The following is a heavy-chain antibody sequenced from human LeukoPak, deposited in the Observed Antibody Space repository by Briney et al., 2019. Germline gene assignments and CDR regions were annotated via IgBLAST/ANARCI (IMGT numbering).Heavy chain of an antibody. CDR3: AKDTASSWWYFDL. CDR1: GFTFSSYG. D-gene: IGHD5-18*01. Sequence: GGSLRLSCAASGFTFSSYGMSWVRQAPGKGLEWVSAISGSGGTTYYADSVKGRFTISRDNSKNTLYLQMNSLRAEDTAVYYCAKDTASSWWYFDLWGRGTLVTVSS. CDR2: ISGSGGTT. V-gene: IGHV3-23*01. J-gene: IGHJ2*01.